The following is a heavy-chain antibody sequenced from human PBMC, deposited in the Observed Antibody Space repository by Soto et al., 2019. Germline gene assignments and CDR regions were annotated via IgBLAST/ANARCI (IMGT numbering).Heavy chain of an antibody. D-gene: IGHD3-22*01. CDR1: GYTFTGYY. Sequence: GASVKVSCKASGYTFTGYYMHWVRQAPGQGLEWMGWINPNSGGTNYAQKFQGRVTMTRDTSISTAYTELSRLRSDDTAVYYCARSSYYDSSGYYLADAFDIWAKGQWSP. CDR3: ARSSYYDSSGYYLADAFDI. V-gene: IGHV1-2*02. J-gene: IGHJ3*02. CDR2: INPNSGGT.